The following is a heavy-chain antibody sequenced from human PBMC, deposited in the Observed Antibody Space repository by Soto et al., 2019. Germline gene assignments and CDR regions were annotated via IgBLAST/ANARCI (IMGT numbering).Heavy chain of an antibody. CDR2: IWYDGSNK. V-gene: IGHV3-33*01. Sequence: QVQLVESGGGVVQPGRSLRLSCAASGFTFSSYGMHWVRQAPGKGLEWVAVIWYDGSNKYYADSVKGRFTISRDNSKNKLYLQMNSLRAEDTAVYYCARDRRHYYDSSGYHPPDAFDIWGQGTMVTVSS. CDR3: ARDRRHYYDSSGYHPPDAFDI. CDR1: GFTFSSYG. D-gene: IGHD3-22*01. J-gene: IGHJ3*02.